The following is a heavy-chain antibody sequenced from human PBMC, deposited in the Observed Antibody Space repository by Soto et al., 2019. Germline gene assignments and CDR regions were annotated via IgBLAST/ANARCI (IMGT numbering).Heavy chain of an antibody. CDR3: ARDPGPARRGTAPAHDY. J-gene: IGHJ4*02. D-gene: IGHD1-1*01. CDR1: GFTVSSNY. CDR2: IYSGGST. Sequence: PGGSLRLSCAASGFTVSSNYMSWVRQAPGKGLEWVSVIYSGGSTYYAASVKGRFTISGDNSKNTLYLQMNSLRAEDTAVYYCARDPGPARRGTAPAHDYWGQGTLVTVSS. V-gene: IGHV3-66*01.